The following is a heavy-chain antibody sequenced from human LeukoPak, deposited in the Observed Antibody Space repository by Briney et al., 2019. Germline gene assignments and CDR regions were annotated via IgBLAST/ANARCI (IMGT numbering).Heavy chain of an antibody. J-gene: IGHJ4*02. Sequence: GRSLRLSRAASGFTFSSYGMHWVRQAPGKGLEWVAVISYDGSNKYYADSVKGRFTISRDNSKNTLYLQMNSLRAEDTAVYYCAKDRGYSYGGDFDYWGQGTLVTVSS. D-gene: IGHD5-18*01. CDR2: ISYDGSNK. CDR1: GFTFSSYG. V-gene: IGHV3-30*18. CDR3: AKDRGYSYGGDFDY.